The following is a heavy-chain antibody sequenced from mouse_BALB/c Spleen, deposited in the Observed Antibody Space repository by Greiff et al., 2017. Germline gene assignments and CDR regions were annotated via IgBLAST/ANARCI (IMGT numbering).Heavy chain of an antibody. CDR2: ISSGSSTI. V-gene: IGHV5-17*02. CDR3: AREMWGNYDY. Sequence: EVMLVESGGGLVQPGGSRKLSCAASGFTFSSFGMHWVRQAPEKGLEWVAYISSGSSTIYYADKVKGRFTISRDNPKNTLFLQMTSLRSEDTAMYYCAREMWGNYDYWGQGTTLTVSS. CDR1: GFTFSSFG. D-gene: IGHD2-1*01. J-gene: IGHJ2*01.